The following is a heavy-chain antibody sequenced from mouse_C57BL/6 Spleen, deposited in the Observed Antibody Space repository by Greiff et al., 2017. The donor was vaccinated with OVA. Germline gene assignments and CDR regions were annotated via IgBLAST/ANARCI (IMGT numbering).Heavy chain of an antibody. D-gene: IGHD1-1*01. J-gene: IGHJ3*01. V-gene: IGHV1-39*01. CDR1: VYSFTDYY. CDR2: INPNYGTT. CDR3: ARDYYGSSYEPAWFAY. Sequence: VPLKQSVPELVKPGASVKISCQASVYSFTDYYMNWVKQSNGTSLEWIGVINPNYGTTSYNQKFKGKATLTVDQSSSTAYMQLNSLTSEDSAVYYCARDYYGSSYEPAWFAYWGQGTLVTVSA.